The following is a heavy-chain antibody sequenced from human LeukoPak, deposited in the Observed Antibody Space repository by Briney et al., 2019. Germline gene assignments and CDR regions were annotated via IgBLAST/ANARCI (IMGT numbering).Heavy chain of an antibody. D-gene: IGHD3-22*01. CDR3: ARAQTYYYDSGGYYYSDY. CDR1: GYAFTGYY. CDR2: INPNSGGT. V-gene: IGHV1-2*06. Sequence: ASVKVSCKASGYAFTGYYMHWVRQAPGQGLEWMGRINPNSGGTNYAQKFQGRVTMTRDTSISTAYMELSRLRSDDTAVYYCARAQTYYYDSGGYYYSDYWGQGTLVTVSS. J-gene: IGHJ4*02.